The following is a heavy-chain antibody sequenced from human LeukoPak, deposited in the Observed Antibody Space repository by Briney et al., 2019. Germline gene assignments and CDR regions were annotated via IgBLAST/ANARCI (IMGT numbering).Heavy chain of an antibody. V-gene: IGHV3-30*18. D-gene: IGHD5-24*01. Sequence: PGRSLRPSCAASRFTFSSYGMHWVRQAPGKGLEWVAVISYDGSNKYYADSVKGRFTVSRDNSKNTPYLQMNSLRAEDTAVYYCAKEGRDGFNYDYWGQGTLVTVSS. CDR3: AKEGRDGFNYDY. CDR1: RFTFSSYG. J-gene: IGHJ4*02. CDR2: ISYDGSNK.